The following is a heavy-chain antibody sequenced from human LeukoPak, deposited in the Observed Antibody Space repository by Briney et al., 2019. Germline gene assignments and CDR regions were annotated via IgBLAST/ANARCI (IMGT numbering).Heavy chain of an antibody. CDR1: GVSIKYAGYY. J-gene: IGHJ4*02. CDR2: IYHSGST. D-gene: IGHD3-22*01. Sequence: SETLSLTCAVSGVSIKYAGYYWAWIRQPPGKGLEWIGYIYHSGSTYYNPSLKSRVTISVDRSKNQFSLKLSSVTAADTAVYYCARSCHPSSGCLGYWGQGTLVTVSS. CDR3: ARSCHPSSGCLGY. V-gene: IGHV4-30-2*01.